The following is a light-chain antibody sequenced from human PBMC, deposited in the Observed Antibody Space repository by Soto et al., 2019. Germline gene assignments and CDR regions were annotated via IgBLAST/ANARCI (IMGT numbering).Light chain of an antibody. Sequence: EIVLTQSPDTLSLSPGGRATLPCRASQSVGSSLAWYQQKPGQAPRLLIYDASNRPTGIPARFSGSGSGTDFTLTISSLEPEDFAVYFCQQRSRSLTFGGGTRVEIK. J-gene: IGKJ4*01. CDR2: DAS. CDR1: QSVGSS. V-gene: IGKV3-11*01. CDR3: QQRSRSLT.